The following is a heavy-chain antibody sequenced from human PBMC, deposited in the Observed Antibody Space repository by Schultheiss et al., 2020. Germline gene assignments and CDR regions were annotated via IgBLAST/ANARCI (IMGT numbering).Heavy chain of an antibody. J-gene: IGHJ2*01. CDR1: GFTFSSYA. Sequence: GGSLRLSCAASGFTFSSYAMSWVRQAPGKGLEWVSAISGSGGSTYYADSVKGRFTISRDNAKNSLYLQMNSLRAEDTAVYFCARDQFSPTWYFDLWGRGTLVTVSS. V-gene: IGHV3-23*01. CDR3: ARDQFSPTWYFDL. CDR2: ISGSGGST. D-gene: IGHD5-24*01.